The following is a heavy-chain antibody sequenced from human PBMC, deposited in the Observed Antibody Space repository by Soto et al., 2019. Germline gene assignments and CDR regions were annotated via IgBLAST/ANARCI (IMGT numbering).Heavy chain of an antibody. Sequence: GASVKVSCKASGYTFTSYAMHWVRQAPGQRLEWMGWINAGNGNTKYSQKFQGRVTITRDTSASTAYMELSSLRSEDTAVYYCARRITMIVVVPPPRAHDAFDIWGQGTMVTVSS. D-gene: IGHD3-22*01. CDR2: INAGNGNT. CDR3: ARRITMIVVVPPPRAHDAFDI. CDR1: GYTFTSYA. V-gene: IGHV1-3*01. J-gene: IGHJ3*02.